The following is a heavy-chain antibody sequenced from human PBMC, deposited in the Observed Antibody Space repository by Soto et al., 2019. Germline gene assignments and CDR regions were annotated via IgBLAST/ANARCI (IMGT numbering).Heavy chain of an antibody. D-gene: IGHD3-3*01. CDR1: GYTFTSYG. CDR3: AKGYSPSGSHPIDY. J-gene: IGHJ4*02. Sequence: ASVKVSCKASGYTFTSYGISWVRQAPGQGLEWMGWISAYNGNTNYAQKLQGRVTMTTDTSTSTAYMELRSLRSDDTAVYYCAKGYSPSGSHPIDYWGQGTLVTVSS. CDR2: ISAYNGNT. V-gene: IGHV1-18*01.